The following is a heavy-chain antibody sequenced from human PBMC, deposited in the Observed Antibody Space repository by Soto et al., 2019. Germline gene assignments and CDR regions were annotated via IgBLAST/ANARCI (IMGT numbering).Heavy chain of an antibody. J-gene: IGHJ6*02. D-gene: IGHD2-21*01. V-gene: IGHV1-69*17. CDR3: AGDAPPRTGTYYGMDV. CDR2: INPLLGIT. Sequence: QVQLVQSGAEVTKPGSSVKVSCKASGGTFSGYFINWVRQAPGQGLEWMAGINPLLGITQYAQKFQGRLTITADRSTGTAHMELSSLKSEDTAVYYCAGDAPPRTGTYYGMDVWGQGTKVTVSS. CDR1: GGTFSGYF.